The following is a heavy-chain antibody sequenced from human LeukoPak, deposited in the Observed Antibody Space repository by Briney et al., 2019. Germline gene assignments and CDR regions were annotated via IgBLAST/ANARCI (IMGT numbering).Heavy chain of an antibody. J-gene: IGHJ4*02. Sequence: PVGSLRLSCAASEFTFSTYAMNWVRQGPGKGLEWVSGISGSGGSTYYADSVKGRFTISRDNSKHTLYLQMNSLRAEDTAAYYCAKVSLGYWGQGTLVTVSS. V-gene: IGHV3-23*01. CDR2: ISGSGGST. CDR3: AKVSLGY. CDR1: EFTFSTYA.